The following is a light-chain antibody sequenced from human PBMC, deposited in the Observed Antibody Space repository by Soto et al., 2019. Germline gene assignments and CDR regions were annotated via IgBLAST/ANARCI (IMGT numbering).Light chain of an antibody. J-gene: IGLJ2*01. CDR3: QSYDSNTPVV. CDR2: EDD. V-gene: IGLV6-57*04. CDR1: SGNIGSNY. Sequence: NFMLTQPHSVSESPGKTVTISCTRSSGNIGSNYVQWYQQRPGSAPTTLIYEDDQRPSGVPDRFSGSIDRSSNSASLTISGLKTEDEADYYCQSYDSNTPVVFGGGTQLTVL.